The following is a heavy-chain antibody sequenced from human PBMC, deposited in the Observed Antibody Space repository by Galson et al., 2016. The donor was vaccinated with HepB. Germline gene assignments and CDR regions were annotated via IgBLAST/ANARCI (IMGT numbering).Heavy chain of an antibody. V-gene: IGHV3-7*01. Sequence: SLRLSCATSGFTFTSYWMYWVRQTPGKGLEWVANIRGDGIVSYYAESVRGRFTISRDNAKNSLYLQMNGLRADETAVYYCSREMTGSYFDWGQGTLVTVSS. CDR1: GFTFTSYW. D-gene: IGHD3-10*01. CDR3: SREMTGSYFD. J-gene: IGHJ4*02. CDR2: IRGDGIVS.